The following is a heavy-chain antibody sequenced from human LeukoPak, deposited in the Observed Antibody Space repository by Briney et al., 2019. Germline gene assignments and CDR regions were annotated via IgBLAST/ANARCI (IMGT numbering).Heavy chain of an antibody. V-gene: IGHV1-69*04. CDR2: IITSLAIA. CDR1: GGTFISYA. J-gene: IGHJ5*02. CDR3: ARVECSGGSCYSGNWFDP. D-gene: IGHD2-15*01. Sequence: ASVKVSCKASGGTFISYAISWVGQAPGQGGEWRGRIITSLAIATYAQKFQGRVTITADKSTSTAYMELSSLRSEDTAVYYCARVECSGGSCYSGNWFDPWGQGTLVTVSS.